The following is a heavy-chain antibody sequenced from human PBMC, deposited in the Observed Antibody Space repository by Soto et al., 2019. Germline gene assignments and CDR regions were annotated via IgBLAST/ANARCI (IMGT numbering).Heavy chain of an antibody. CDR3: AIGTTLSQYALDY. Sequence: GESLKISCQGSGYSFTSYWIGWVRQMPGKGLEWMGIIYPGDSDTRYSPSFQGQVTISADKSISTAYLQWSSLKASDTAMYYCAIGTTLSQYALDYWGQGTLVTVSS. D-gene: IGHD4-4*01. CDR1: GYSFTSYW. J-gene: IGHJ4*02. V-gene: IGHV5-51*01. CDR2: IYPGDSDT.